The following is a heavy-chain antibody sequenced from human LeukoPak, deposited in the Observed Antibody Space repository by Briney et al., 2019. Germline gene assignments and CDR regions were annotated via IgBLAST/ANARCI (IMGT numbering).Heavy chain of an antibody. CDR3: AKGSEYLWGSLEIYYYYYMDV. V-gene: IGHV3-23*01. CDR2: INGGGTIT. Sequence: GGSLRLSCVGTGFTFISYAMNWVRQAPGKGLEWVSTINGGGTITYYADSAKGRFTISRDNSKNTLYLQMNSLRAEDTALYYCAKGSEYLWGSLEIYYYYYMDVWGKGTTVTVSS. J-gene: IGHJ6*03. CDR1: GFTFISYA. D-gene: IGHD3-16*01.